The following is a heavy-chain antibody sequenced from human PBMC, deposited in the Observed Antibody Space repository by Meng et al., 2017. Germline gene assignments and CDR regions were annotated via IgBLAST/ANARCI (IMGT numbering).Heavy chain of an antibody. J-gene: IGHJ3*01. D-gene: IGHD6-13*01. Sequence: GESLKISCAASGFTFSSYGMHWVRQAPGKGLEWVAVIWYDGSNKYYADSVKGRLTISRDNSKNTLYLQMNSLRAEDTAVYYCARVLSWESSSWYVWGQGTMVTVSS. CDR1: GFTFSSYG. V-gene: IGHV3-33*01. CDR3: ARVLSWESSSWYV. CDR2: IWYDGSNK.